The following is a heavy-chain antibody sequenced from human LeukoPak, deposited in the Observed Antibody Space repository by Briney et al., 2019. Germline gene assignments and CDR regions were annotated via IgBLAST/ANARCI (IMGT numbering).Heavy chain of an antibody. Sequence: GESLKISCKGSGYSFTRYWISWVRQMPGKGLEWMGRIDPSDSYTNYSPSFQGHVTIPADKSISTAYLQWSSLKASDTAMYYCASPIHGTTGTTDYWGQGTLATVSS. CDR1: GYSFTRYW. D-gene: IGHD1-1*01. V-gene: IGHV5-10-1*01. CDR3: ASPIHGTTGTTDY. J-gene: IGHJ4*02. CDR2: IDPSDSYT.